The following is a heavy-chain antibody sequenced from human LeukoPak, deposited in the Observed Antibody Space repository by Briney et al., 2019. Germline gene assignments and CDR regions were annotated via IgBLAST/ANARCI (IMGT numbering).Heavy chain of an antibody. CDR2: INPNSGGT. D-gene: IGHD2-2*01. Sequence: ASVKVSFKSSGYTFTGYYMQWVRQAPGQGLELMGWINPNSGGTETAQKFQGRVTMTRDTSISTAYMELSRLRSDDTAVYYCARDHCSSVNCYEDQYYGVDVWGQGTTVTVSS. V-gene: IGHV1-2*02. J-gene: IGHJ6*02. CDR1: GYTFTGYY. CDR3: ARDHCSSVNCYEDQYYGVDV.